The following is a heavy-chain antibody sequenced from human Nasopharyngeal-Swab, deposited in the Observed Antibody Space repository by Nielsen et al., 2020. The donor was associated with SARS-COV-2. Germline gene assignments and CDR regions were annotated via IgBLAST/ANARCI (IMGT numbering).Heavy chain of an antibody. J-gene: IGHJ4*02. CDR2: ISSSGSTI. CDR3: ARASVPAAIGVFGFDY. Sequence: WIRQPPGKGLEWVSYISSSGSTIYYADSVKGRFTISRDNAKNSLYLQMSSLRAEDTAVYYCARASVPAAIGVFGFDYWGQGTLVTVSS. V-gene: IGHV3-48*03. D-gene: IGHD2-2*01.